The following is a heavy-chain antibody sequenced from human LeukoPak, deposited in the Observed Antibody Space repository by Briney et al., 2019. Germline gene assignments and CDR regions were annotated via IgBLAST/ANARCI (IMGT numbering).Heavy chain of an antibody. CDR1: GYTFTGYY. CDR2: IKSNGGGA. CDR3: ARARSSAYYFLFDY. D-gene: IGHD3-22*01. J-gene: IGHJ4*02. V-gene: IGHV1-2*02. Sequence: ASVKVSCKASGYTFTGYYMHWVRQAPGQGLEWMGWIKSNGGGANYAQKFQGRVTMTRDTSISTAYMELSRLTSDDTAVYFCARARSSAYYFLFDYWGQGTLVTVSS.